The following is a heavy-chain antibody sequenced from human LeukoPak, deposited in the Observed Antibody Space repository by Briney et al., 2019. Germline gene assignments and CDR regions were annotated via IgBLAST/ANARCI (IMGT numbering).Heavy chain of an antibody. V-gene: IGHV3-30-3*02. CDR1: GFTFSSYA. J-gene: IGHJ4*02. CDR3: AKSRTGVYYFDY. CDR2: ISYDGSNK. D-gene: IGHD3-10*01. Sequence: GGSLRLSCAASGFTFSSYAMHWVRQAPGKGLEWVAVISYDGSNKYYADSAKGRFTISRDNSKNTLYLQMNSLRAEDTAVYYCAKSRTGVYYFDYWGQGTLVTVSS.